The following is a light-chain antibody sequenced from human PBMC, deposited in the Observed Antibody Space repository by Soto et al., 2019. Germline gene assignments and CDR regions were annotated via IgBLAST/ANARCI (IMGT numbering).Light chain of an antibody. Sequence: QSALTQPASVSGSPGQSITISCTGTSSDVGGYDFVSWYQQRPGKAPKLIIYDVSNRPSGVSNRFSGSKSGNTASLTISGLQAEDEADYYCTLYTRSDIGVFGGGTKLTVL. V-gene: IGLV2-14*01. CDR3: TLYTRSDIGV. CDR1: SSDVGGYDF. J-gene: IGLJ3*02. CDR2: DVS.